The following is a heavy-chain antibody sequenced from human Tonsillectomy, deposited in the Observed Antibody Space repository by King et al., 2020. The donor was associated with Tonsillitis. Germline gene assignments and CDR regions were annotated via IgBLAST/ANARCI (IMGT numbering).Heavy chain of an antibody. Sequence: VQLVESGGGLVQPGGSLRLSCAASGFTFSSYFMNWVRQAPGKGLEWVSYISSSSGIIHYADSVKGRFTISRDNAKNSLHLQMNSLRAEDTAVYYCAGAEWSDYYYYGMDVWGQGTTVTVSS. V-gene: IGHV3-48*01. CDR1: GFTFSSYF. J-gene: IGHJ6*02. CDR2: ISSSSGII. D-gene: IGHD1-26*01. CDR3: AGAEWSDYYYYGMDV.